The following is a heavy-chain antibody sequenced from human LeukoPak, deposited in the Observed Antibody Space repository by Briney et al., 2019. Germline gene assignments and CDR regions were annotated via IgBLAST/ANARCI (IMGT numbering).Heavy chain of an antibody. Sequence: PSETLSLTCTVSGGSISSSSYYWGWIRQPPGKGLEWIGSIYYSGSTYYNPSLKSRVTISVDTSKNQFSLKLSSVTAADTAVYYCARDGEYYYYYMDVWGKGTTVTVSS. CDR3: ARDGEYYYYYMDV. CDR1: GGSISSSSYY. J-gene: IGHJ6*03. V-gene: IGHV4-39*07. CDR2: IYYSGST. D-gene: IGHD3-10*01.